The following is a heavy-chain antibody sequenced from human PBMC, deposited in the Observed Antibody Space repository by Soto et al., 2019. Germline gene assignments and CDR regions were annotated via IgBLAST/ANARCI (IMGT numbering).Heavy chain of an antibody. CDR3: ARWRDYYYYMDV. Sequence: GGSLRLSCAASGFTFSSYSMNWVRQAPGKGLEWVSSISSSSSYIYYADSVKGRLTISRDNAKNSLYLQMNSLRAEDTAVYYCARWRDYYYYMDVWGKGTTVTVSS. D-gene: IGHD3-3*01. CDR1: GFTFSSYS. J-gene: IGHJ6*03. V-gene: IGHV3-21*01. CDR2: ISSSSSYI.